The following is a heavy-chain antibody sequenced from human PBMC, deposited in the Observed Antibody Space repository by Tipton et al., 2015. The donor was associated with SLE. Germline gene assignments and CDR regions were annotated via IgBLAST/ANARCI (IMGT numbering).Heavy chain of an antibody. J-gene: IGHJ4*02. CDR2: IYHSGST. Sequence: TLSLTCTVSGFPISSGYYWGWIRQPPGKGLEWIGSIYHSGSTYYNPSLKSRVTISVDTSKNQFSLKLNSVTAADTAVYYCTRDPYYYDSSGSPYSYWGQGTLVTVSS. V-gene: IGHV4-38-2*02. D-gene: IGHD3-22*01. CDR3: TRDPYYYDSSGSPYSY. CDR1: GFPISSGYY.